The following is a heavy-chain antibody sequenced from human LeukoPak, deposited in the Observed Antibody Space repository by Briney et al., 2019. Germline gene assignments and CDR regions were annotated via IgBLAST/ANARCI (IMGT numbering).Heavy chain of an antibody. V-gene: IGHV4-61*02. J-gene: IGHJ4*02. CDR2: IYTSGST. CDR1: GGSISSGSYY. CDR3: ARLVYSSSFDY. D-gene: IGHD6-19*01. Sequence: PSQTLSLTCTVSGGSISSGSYYWSWIRQPAGKGLEWIGRIYTSGSTNYNPSLKSRVTISVDTSKNQFSLKLSSVTAADTAVYYCARLVYSSSFDYWGQGTLVTVSS.